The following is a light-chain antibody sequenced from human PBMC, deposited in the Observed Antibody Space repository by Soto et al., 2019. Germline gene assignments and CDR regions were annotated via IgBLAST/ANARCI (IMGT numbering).Light chain of an antibody. V-gene: IGLV1-47*01. CDR3: ATWDDSLSGFVV. J-gene: IGLJ7*01. CDR1: SSNIGNNF. CDR2: SDN. Sequence: QSVLTQPPSVSGTPGQRVTISCSGSSSNIGNNFVYWYQHLPGAAPTLVVYSDNHRPSGVPVRFSGSKSGTSASLTISGLRSEDEATYYCATWDDSLSGFVVFRGGTQLTVL.